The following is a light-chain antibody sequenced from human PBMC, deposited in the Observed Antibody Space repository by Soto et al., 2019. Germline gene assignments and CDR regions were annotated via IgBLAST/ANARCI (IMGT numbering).Light chain of an antibody. Sequence: DIQMTHSPSSLSASVGDRVTITCRASQGIRNYLAWYQKKPGKVPKLLIYAASTLQSGVPSRFSGGGSGTDFTLTISSLQPEDVATYYCQKYNGAPLTFGGGTKVDIK. V-gene: IGKV1-27*01. CDR2: AAS. CDR3: QKYNGAPLT. J-gene: IGKJ4*01. CDR1: QGIRNY.